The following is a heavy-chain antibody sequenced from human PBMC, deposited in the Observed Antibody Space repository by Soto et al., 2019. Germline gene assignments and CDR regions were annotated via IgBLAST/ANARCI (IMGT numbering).Heavy chain of an antibody. CDR2: ISYDGSDK. CDR1: GFTFSSYH. V-gene: IGHV3-30*03. D-gene: IGHD1-26*01. Sequence: QVQLVESGGGVVQPGKSLRLSCAASGFTFSSYHMHWVRQAPGKGLEWVALISYDGSDKYYADSVKGRFIISRDNSKDTLSLQMNSLRAEDTAVYYCVRVIVGVPGTGWFDPWGQGTLVTVSS. J-gene: IGHJ5*02. CDR3: VRVIVGVPGTGWFDP.